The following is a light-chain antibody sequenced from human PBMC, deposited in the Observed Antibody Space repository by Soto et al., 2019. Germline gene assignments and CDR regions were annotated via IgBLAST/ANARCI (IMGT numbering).Light chain of an antibody. CDR2: LAS. V-gene: IGKV3-11*01. CDR1: QAVNTG. CDR3: HQRQSWPRT. J-gene: IGKJ1*01. Sequence: EIVLTQSPATLSSFPGDRVTLSCRASQAVNTGLAWYRHKPGQAPRLLIYLASNRAAGVPARFSGSGSGTDFTLTISNVEPEDFAVYYCHQRQSWPRTFGQGTKVDIK.